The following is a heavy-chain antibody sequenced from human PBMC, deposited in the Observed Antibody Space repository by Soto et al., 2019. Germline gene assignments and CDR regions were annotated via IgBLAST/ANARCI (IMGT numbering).Heavy chain of an antibody. CDR3: ARAHRCILRIAFDI. CDR1: GFTFSSYW. J-gene: IGHJ3*02. CDR2: INSDGSST. D-gene: IGHD2-15*01. V-gene: IGHV3-74*01. Sequence: PGGSLRLSCAASGFTFSSYWMHWVRQAPGKGLVWVSRINSDGSSTSYADSVKGRFTISRDNAKNTLYLQMNSLRAEATAVYYCARAHRCILRIAFDIWGQGTMVTVSS.